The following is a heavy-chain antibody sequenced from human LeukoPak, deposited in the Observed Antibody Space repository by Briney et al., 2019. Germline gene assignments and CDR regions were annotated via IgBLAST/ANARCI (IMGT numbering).Heavy chain of an antibody. CDR1: AFTFSTYW. Sequence: GGSLRLSCASSAFTFSTYWMRWVRRAPGKGLEWVANIKQDRSEKYYVDAVKGRFAISRDNAKNSLFLQMHTLRVKDTAVYFCSKDSLLTVVSPVAASGGQGPVVTVSS. J-gene: IGHJ4*02. CDR3: SKDSLLTVVSPVAAS. CDR2: IKQDRSEK. V-gene: IGHV3-7*01. D-gene: IGHD4-23*01.